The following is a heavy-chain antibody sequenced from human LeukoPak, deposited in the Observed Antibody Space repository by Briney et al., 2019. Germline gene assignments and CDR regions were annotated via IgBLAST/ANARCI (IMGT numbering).Heavy chain of an antibody. J-gene: IGHJ4*02. CDR1: GYTFTSYG. CDR3: ARPIAVAGRGCFDY. D-gene: IGHD6-19*01. CDR2: ISAYNGNT. V-gene: IGHV1-18*01. Sequence: EASVKASCKASGYTFTSYGISWVRQAPGQGLEWMGWISAYNGNTNYAQKLQGRVTMTTDTSTSTAYMELRSLRSDDTAVYYCARPIAVAGRGCFDYWGQGTLVTVSS.